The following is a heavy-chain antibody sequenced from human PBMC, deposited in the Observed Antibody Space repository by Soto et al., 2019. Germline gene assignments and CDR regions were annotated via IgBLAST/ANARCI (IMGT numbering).Heavy chain of an antibody. Sequence: QVQLVESGGGVVQSGTSLRLSCAASGFTFSSYGMHWVRQAPGKGLEWVSFIRNDGYNLYYADSVTGRFTVSRDNSENTLYLQMNSLRAEDTAVYYCARGRGSYDGIIRDYYFDYWGQGTLVTVSS. D-gene: IGHD3-22*01. V-gene: IGHV3-33*01. J-gene: IGHJ4*02. CDR3: ARGRGSYDGIIRDYYFDY. CDR1: GFTFSSYG. CDR2: IRNDGYNL.